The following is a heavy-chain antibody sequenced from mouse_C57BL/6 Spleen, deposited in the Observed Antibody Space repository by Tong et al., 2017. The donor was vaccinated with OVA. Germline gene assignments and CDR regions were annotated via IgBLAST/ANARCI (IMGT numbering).Heavy chain of an antibody. J-gene: IGHJ4*01. Sequence: VQLQESGAELVKPGASVKLSCKASGYTFTEYTIHWVKQRPGQGLEWIGYINPSSGYTKYNQKFKDKATLTADKSSSTAYMQLSSLTSEDSAVYYCARSNSNSYYAMDYWGQGTSVTVSS. CDR2: INPSSGYT. CDR1: GYTFTEYT. D-gene: IGHD2-5*01. CDR3: ARSNSNSYYAMDY. V-gene: IGHV1-7*01.